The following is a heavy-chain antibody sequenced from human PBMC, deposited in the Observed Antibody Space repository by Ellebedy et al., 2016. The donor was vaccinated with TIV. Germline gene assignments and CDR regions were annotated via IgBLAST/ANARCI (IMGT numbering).Heavy chain of an antibody. CDR2: VYYSGSS. D-gene: IGHD3-3*02. CDR3: ARSGFSTFDFDY. CDR1: RGSISSSSHY. J-gene: IGHJ4*02. Sequence: SETLSLTCSVSRGSISSSSHYWGWIRQPPGKGLEWLGTMSYSVYYSGSSYQNPSLKSRVPIVVDTTKNQGSLNLTSGTAADTAVYYCARSGFSTFDFDYWGQGTLVTVSS. V-gene: IGHV4-39*01.